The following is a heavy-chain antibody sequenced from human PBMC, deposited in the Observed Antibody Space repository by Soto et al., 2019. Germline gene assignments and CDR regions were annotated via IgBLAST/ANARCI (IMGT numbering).Heavy chain of an antibody. D-gene: IGHD3-16*01. J-gene: IGHJ5*02. Sequence: SETLSLTCTVSGGSISSGDYYWSWIRQPPGKGLEWIGYIYYSGSTYYNPSLKSRVTISVDTSKNQFSLKLSSVTAADTAVYYCARAYASLTFGGGDNWFDPWGQGTLVTVSS. V-gene: IGHV4-30-4*01. CDR1: GGSISSGDYY. CDR2: IYYSGST. CDR3: ARAYASLTFGGGDNWFDP.